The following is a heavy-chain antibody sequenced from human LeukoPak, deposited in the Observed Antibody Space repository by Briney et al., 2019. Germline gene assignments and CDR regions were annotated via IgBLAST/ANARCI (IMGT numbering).Heavy chain of an antibody. D-gene: IGHD4/OR15-4a*01. CDR3: ARQNYGAAPLRY. V-gene: IGHV4-34*01. J-gene: IGHJ4*02. CDR1: GGSFSGYY. CDR2: INHSGST. Sequence: PSETLSLTCAVYGGSFSGYYWSWICQPPRKGLEWIGEINHSGSTNYNPSLKSRVTISVDTSKNQFSLKLSSVTAADTAVYYCARQNYGAAPLRYWGQGTLVTVSS.